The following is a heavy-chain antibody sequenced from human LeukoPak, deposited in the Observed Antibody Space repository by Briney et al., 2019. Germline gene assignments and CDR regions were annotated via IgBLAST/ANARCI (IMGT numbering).Heavy chain of an antibody. Sequence: PGGSLRLSCAASGFTFSDYYMNWIRQAPGKGLEWISYTGSSGNPINYADSVEGRFTISRDNAKNSLYLQMDSLRAEDTALYYCAKDRDRSDDILTGFSPWGQGTLVTVSS. D-gene: IGHD3-9*01. CDR2: TGSSGNPI. V-gene: IGHV3-11*01. CDR1: GFTFSDYY. J-gene: IGHJ5*02. CDR3: AKDRDRSDDILTGFSP.